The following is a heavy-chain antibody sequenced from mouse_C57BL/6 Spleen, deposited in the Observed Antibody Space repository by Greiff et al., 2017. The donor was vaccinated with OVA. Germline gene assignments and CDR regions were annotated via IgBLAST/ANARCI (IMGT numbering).Heavy chain of an antibody. CDR1: GYAFSSSW. CDR3: ARGDTTVVADCDY. Sequence: QVQLQQSGPELVKPGASVKISCKASGYAFSSSWMNWVKQRPGKGLEWIGRIYPGDGDTNYNGKFKGKATLTADKSSSTAYMQLSSLTSEDSAVYFCARGDTTVVADCDYWGQGTTLTVSS. CDR2: IYPGDGDT. D-gene: IGHD1-1*01. J-gene: IGHJ2*01. V-gene: IGHV1-82*01.